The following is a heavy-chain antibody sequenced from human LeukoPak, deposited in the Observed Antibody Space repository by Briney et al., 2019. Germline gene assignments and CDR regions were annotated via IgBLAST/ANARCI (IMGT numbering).Heavy chain of an antibody. J-gene: IGHJ3*01. Sequence: ASLRVSCKASGYNFNSYYIHWVRPAPGQGLTWMGWINPDNGKTKYEPRFQGRVTITWDTSINTAYVDLTGLRSDDPAVYYCARNEPAVSVVDAFDVWGQGTVVTVSS. CDR1: GYNFNSYY. CDR3: ARNEPAVSVVDAFDV. D-gene: IGHD1-1*01. V-gene: IGHV1-2*02. CDR2: INPDNGKT.